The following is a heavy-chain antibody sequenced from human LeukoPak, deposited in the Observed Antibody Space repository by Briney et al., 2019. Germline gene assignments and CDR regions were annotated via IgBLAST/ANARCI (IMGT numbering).Heavy chain of an antibody. Sequence: GGSLRLSCAASGFTFSSYEMNWVRQAPGKGLEWVSYISSTGTTIYYADSVKGRFIISRDNSKNTLYLQMNSLRAEDTAVYYCAKSYSSSWYGPDYWGQGTLVTVSS. CDR3: AKSYSSSWYGPDY. CDR2: ISSTGTTI. D-gene: IGHD6-13*01. CDR1: GFTFSSYE. V-gene: IGHV3-48*03. J-gene: IGHJ4*02.